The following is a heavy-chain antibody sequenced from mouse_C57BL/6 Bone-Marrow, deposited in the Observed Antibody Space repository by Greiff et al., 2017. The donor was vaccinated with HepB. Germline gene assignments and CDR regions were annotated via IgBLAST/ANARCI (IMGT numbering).Heavy chain of an antibody. CDR1: GYTFTSYW. J-gene: IGHJ1*03. Sequence: VKLQQPGAELVMPGASVKLSCKASGYTFTSYWMHWVKQRPGQGLEWIGEIDPSDSYTNYNQKFKGKSTLTVDKSSSTAYMQLSSLTSEDSAVYYCARAPYRPWYFDVWGTGTTVTVSS. V-gene: IGHV1-69*01. D-gene: IGHD2-12*01. CDR3: ARAPYRPWYFDV. CDR2: IDPSDSYT.